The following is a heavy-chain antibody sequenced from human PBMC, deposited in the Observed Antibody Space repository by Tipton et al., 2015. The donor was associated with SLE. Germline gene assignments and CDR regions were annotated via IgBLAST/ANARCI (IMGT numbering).Heavy chain of an antibody. CDR3: ANPGALDY. Sequence: GSLRLSCAASGFTFDDYSMHWVRQAPGRGLEWVSVISGTGVGTYYADSVRGRFTISRDNSKNTLYLQMNSLRAEDTAVYYCANPGALDYWGQGTLVTVSS. CDR1: GFTFDDYS. V-gene: IGHV3-23*01. D-gene: IGHD4/OR15-4a*01. J-gene: IGHJ4*02. CDR2: ISGTGVGT.